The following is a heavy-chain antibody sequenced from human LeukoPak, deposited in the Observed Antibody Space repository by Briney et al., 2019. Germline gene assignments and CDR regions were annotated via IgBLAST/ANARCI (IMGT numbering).Heavy chain of an antibody. CDR2: TYYRSKWYN. J-gene: IGHJ5*02. D-gene: IGHD5-12*01. Sequence: SQTLSLTCAISGDSVSSNSAASNWIRQCPSRGLEWLGRTYYRSKWYNDYAVSVKSRITINPDTSKNQFSLQLNSVTPEDTAVYYCARDRGVATIFGWFDPWGQGTLVTVSS. CDR1: GDSVSSNSAA. CDR3: ARDRGVATIFGWFDP. V-gene: IGHV6-1*01.